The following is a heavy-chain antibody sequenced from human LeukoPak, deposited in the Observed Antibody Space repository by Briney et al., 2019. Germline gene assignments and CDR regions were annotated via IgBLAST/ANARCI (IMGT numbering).Heavy chain of an antibody. V-gene: IGHV3-15*01. CDR2: IKSESSGATT. CDR3: TLIKGWGSGTYYLDY. D-gene: IGHD3-10*01. CDR1: GFSISDDW. J-gene: IGHJ4*02. Sequence: GGSLRLSCAASGFSISDDWMSWVRQAPGKGLEWVGRIKSESSGATTHYAAPVKGRFTISRDDSKNTVYLQLNSLKTDDTAVYYCTLIKGWGSGTYYLDYWGQGSLVTVSS.